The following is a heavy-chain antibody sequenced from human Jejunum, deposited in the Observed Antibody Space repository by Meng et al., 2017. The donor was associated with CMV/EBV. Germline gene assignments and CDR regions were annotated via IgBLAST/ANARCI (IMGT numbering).Heavy chain of an antibody. V-gene: IGHV1-2*02. Sequence: KAYESTFTDYYMHWVRQAPGQGLEWMGWINPNTGGTNYAQKFQGRVTMTRDTSTNTAYMELTRLRSDDTALYYCAKDGGSFLDYYFDYWGQGTLVTVSS. CDR1: ESTFTDYY. CDR3: AKDGGSFLDYYFDY. D-gene: IGHD1-26*01. CDR2: INPNTGGT. J-gene: IGHJ4*02.